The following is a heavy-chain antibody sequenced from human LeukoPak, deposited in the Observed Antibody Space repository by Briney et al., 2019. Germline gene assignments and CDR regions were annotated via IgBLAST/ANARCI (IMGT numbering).Heavy chain of an antibody. V-gene: IGHV3-43*02. D-gene: IGHD1-26*01. CDR1: GFTFDDYA. CDR3: AKDDGLGWELLGAFDI. CDR2: ISGDGGST. J-gene: IGHJ3*02. Sequence: GGSLRLSCAASGFTFDDYAMHWVRQAPGKGLEWVSLISGDGGSTYYADSVKGRFTISRDNSKNSLYLQMNSLRTEDTALYYCAKDDGLGWELLGAFDIWGQGTMVTVSS.